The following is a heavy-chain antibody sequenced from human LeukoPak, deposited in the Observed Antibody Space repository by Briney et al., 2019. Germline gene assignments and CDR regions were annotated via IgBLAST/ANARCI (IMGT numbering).Heavy chain of an antibody. Sequence: RASLSLSYTAPVFTLRKYYTTTIPPSPLKRRNYLSYISDRSTHTNYADSVKGRFTISRDNAKKSLYLQMNSLRAEDTAVYYCATPGLLGYCSSAICAPPGYWGQGTLVTVSS. J-gene: IGHJ4*02. CDR3: ATPGLLGYCSSAICAPPGY. CDR1: VFTLRKYY. V-gene: IGHV3-11*03. D-gene: IGHD2-2*01. CDR2: ISDRSTHT.